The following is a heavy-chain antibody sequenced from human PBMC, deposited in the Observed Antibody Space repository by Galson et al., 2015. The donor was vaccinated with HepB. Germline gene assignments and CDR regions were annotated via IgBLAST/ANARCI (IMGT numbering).Heavy chain of an antibody. V-gene: IGHV3-30*03. CDR3: ARHRRFGEALDY. Sequence: SLRLSCAASGFNFSTYGMHWVRQAPGKGLEWVAVISYDGSNKQYADSVRGRFTISRDTSKKTVYLQMNSLRGEDTAVYYCARHRRFGEALDYWGQGTLVTVSS. CDR2: ISYDGSNK. J-gene: IGHJ4*02. D-gene: IGHD3-10*01. CDR1: GFNFSTYG.